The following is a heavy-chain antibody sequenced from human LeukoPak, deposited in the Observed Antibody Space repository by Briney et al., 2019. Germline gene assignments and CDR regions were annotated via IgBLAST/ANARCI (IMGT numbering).Heavy chain of an antibody. Sequence: SQTLSLTCTVSGGSISSGSDYWRWIRQPAGKGLEWIGRIYTSGSTNYNPSLKSRVTISVDTSKNQFSLKLSSATAADTAVYYCARTSYYDILTVNWGQGTLVTVSS. D-gene: IGHD3-9*01. CDR1: GGSISSGSDY. CDR3: ARTSYYDILTVN. CDR2: IYTSGST. J-gene: IGHJ4*02. V-gene: IGHV4-61*02.